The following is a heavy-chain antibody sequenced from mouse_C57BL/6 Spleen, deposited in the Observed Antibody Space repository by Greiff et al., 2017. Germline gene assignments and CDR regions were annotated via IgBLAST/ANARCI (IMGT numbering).Heavy chain of an antibody. J-gene: IGHJ4*01. Sequence: VQLQQSGPGLVQPSQSLSITCTVSGFSLTSSGVHWVRQSPGKGLEWLGVIWSGGSTDNNAAFIPRQSIRKDNSKSQVFLKMISLQADDTAIYYCGRKGPGRWAMDYWGQGTSVTVSS. CDR2: IWSGGST. D-gene: IGHD3-3*01. V-gene: IGHV2-2*01. CDR3: GRKGPGRWAMDY. CDR1: GFSLTSSG.